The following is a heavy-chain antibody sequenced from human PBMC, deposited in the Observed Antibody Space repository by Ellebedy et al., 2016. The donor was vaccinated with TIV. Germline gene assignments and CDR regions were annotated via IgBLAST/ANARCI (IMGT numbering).Heavy chain of an antibody. V-gene: IGHV3-7*01. CDR1: GFSFTSYW. CDR2: MRQDGGDK. J-gene: IGHJ2*01. Sequence: GESLKISCGASGFSFTSYWMSWVRQAPGKGLEWVANMRQDGGDKYYVDSVTGRFSLSREDAGTSLYLQMRSLGGEDTAVYYCARAIYGASYLWGRGTLVTVSS. D-gene: IGHD4-17*01. CDR3: ARAIYGASYL.